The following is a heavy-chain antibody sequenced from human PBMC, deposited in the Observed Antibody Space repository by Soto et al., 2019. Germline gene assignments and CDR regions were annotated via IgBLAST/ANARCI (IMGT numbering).Heavy chain of an antibody. Sequence: GGSLRLSCAASLFTFISYGMTWGRQSPGKGLEWVSGITTTGRNTYYAESVKGRFTISRDNSKNVVYLQMNSLRAEDTAVYYCARGAAAAGTGWFDAWGQGTLVTVSS. CDR1: LFTFISYG. CDR3: ARGAAAAGTGWFDA. V-gene: IGHV3-23*01. CDR2: ITTTGRNT. J-gene: IGHJ5*02. D-gene: IGHD6-13*01.